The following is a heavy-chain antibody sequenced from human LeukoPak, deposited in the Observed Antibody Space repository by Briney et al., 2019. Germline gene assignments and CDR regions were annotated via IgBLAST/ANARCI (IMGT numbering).Heavy chain of an antibody. D-gene: IGHD1-26*01. CDR1: GFTFSSYS. CDR3: ARAGVGATQGVSY. Sequence: GGSLRLSCTASGFTFSSYSMNWVRQAPGKGLEWVSYISSSSSTIYYADSVKGRFTISRDNAKNSLYLQMNSLRAEDTAVYYCARAGVGATQGVSYWGQGTLVTVSS. CDR2: ISSSSSTI. V-gene: IGHV3-48*01. J-gene: IGHJ4*02.